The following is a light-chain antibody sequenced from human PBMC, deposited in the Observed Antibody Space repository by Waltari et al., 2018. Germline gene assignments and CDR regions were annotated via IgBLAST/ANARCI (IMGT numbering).Light chain of an antibody. CDR2: DAS. CDR3: QQYDSLPFT. Sequence: DTQMTQSPSSLSASVGDRVTITCQASQDIRTYLNWYQQRPGKAPELLMQDASSLETGVPSRFSGSGSGTDFTFTISSLQPEDIAIYYCQQYDSLPFTFGQGTKVEIK. CDR1: QDIRTY. V-gene: IGKV1-33*01. J-gene: IGKJ2*01.